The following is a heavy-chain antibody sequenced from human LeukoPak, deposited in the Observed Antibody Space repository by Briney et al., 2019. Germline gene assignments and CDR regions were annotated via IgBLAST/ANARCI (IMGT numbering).Heavy chain of an antibody. CDR3: AREVGATSNPDY. Sequence: SVKVSCKAYGGTFSSYAMSWVRQAPGQGLEWMGRIIPIHGIANYAQKFQGRVTITADKSTSTAYMELSSLRAEDTAVYYCAREVGATSNPDYRGQGTLVIVSS. CDR1: GGTFSSYA. V-gene: IGHV1-69*04. CDR2: IIPIHGIA. J-gene: IGHJ4*02. D-gene: IGHD1-26*01.